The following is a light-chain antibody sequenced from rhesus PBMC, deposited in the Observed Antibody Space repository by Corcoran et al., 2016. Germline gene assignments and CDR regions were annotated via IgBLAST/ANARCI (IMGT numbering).Light chain of an antibody. CDR1: QSLVYSNGKTY. CDR2: LVS. J-gene: IGKJ1*01. CDR3: MKALRSPWT. V-gene: IGKV2-82*01. Sequence: DIVMTQTPLSRPVTLGERASISCRSSQSLVYSNGKTYLDWYLQKPGKSQQVLRYLVSQRASGVPDKVSGRGAGTDITMKLSRVEAEDLGVYSCMKALRSPWTFGQGTKVEIK.